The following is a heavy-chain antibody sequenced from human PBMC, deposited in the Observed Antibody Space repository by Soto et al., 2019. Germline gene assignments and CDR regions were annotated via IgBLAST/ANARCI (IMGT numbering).Heavy chain of an antibody. CDR3: ARGQEYCTNGVCYPDAFDI. Sequence: ASVKVSCKASGYTFTSYGISWVRQAPGQGLEWMGWISAYNGNTNYAQKLQGRVTMTTDTSTSTAYMELRSLRSDDTAVYYCARGQEYCTNGVCYPDAFDIWGQGTMGTVSS. CDR2: ISAYNGNT. J-gene: IGHJ3*02. V-gene: IGHV1-18*01. CDR1: GYTFTSYG. D-gene: IGHD2-8*01.